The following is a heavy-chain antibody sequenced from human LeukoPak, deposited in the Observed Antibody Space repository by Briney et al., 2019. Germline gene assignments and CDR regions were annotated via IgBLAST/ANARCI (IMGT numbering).Heavy chain of an antibody. V-gene: IGHV3-74*01. CDR2: INSDGRTT. J-gene: IGHJ4*02. D-gene: IGHD3-16*01. Sequence: GRSLRLSWAASGFTFSGFWMGWVSPAPGKGLVWVSHINSDGRTTDYANSVRGRFTISRDNAKNTLDLKMNSLRAEDTAVYYCARTYYDYVWGSYCRTYYFDYWGQGTLVTVSS. CDR1: GFTFSGFW. CDR3: ARTYYDYVWGSYCRTYYFDY.